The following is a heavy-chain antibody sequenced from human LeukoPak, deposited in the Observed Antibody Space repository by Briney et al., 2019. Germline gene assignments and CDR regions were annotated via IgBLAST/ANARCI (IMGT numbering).Heavy chain of an antibody. D-gene: IGHD2-2*01. Sequence: ASVKVSCKASGYTFTSYAMHWVRQAPGQRLEWMGWINAGNGNTKYSQKFQGRVTITRDTSASTAYMEPSSLRSEDTAVYYCARDQIVVVPAARGFQHWGQGTLVTVSS. CDR3: ARDQIVVVPAARGFQH. CDR2: INAGNGNT. J-gene: IGHJ1*01. CDR1: GYTFTSYA. V-gene: IGHV1-3*01.